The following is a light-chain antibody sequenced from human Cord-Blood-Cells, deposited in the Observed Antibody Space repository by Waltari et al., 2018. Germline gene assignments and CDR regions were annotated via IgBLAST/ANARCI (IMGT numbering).Light chain of an antibody. CDR3: QQYNSYSRT. CDR2: TGS. Sequence: DIQMTQSPSTLSASVGDRVTITCRASQSISSWLAWYQQKPGKAPKLLIYTGSSLESGVPARFGGSGSGTEFTLTISSLQPDDFATYYCQQYNSYSRTFGEGTKVEIK. J-gene: IGKJ1*01. V-gene: IGKV1-5*03. CDR1: QSISSW.